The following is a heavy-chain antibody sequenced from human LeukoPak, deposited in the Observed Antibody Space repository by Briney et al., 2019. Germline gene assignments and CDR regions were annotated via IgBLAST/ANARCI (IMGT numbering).Heavy chain of an antibody. V-gene: IGHV4-59*01. CDR3: ARDGDGSGWSDY. CDR1: GGSISSYY. Sequence: SETLSLTCTVSGGSISSYYWSWIRQPPGKGREGIGYIYYSGSTNYNPSLKSRVTISVDTSKNQFSLKLSSVTAADTAVYYCARDGDGSGWSDYWGQGTLVTVSS. CDR2: IYYSGST. D-gene: IGHD6-19*01. J-gene: IGHJ4*02.